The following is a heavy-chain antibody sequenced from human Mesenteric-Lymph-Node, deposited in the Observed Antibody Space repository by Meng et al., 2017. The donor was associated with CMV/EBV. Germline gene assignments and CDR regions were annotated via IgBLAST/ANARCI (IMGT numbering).Heavy chain of an antibody. V-gene: IGHV4-39*01. J-gene: IGHJ5*02. CDR1: GDSISSFYY. Sequence: HLQLRESGLGQVKPSETLALTRTVSGDSISSFYYWGWIRQPPGRGLEWIGSVHYTGSTYYSPSLKSRVTVSVDTSKNQFSLRLTSVTAAETAVYYCARPFPSWQSPRLDPFGAWGQGTLVTVSS. D-gene: IGHD6-19*01. CDR2: VHYTGST. CDR3: ARPFPSWQSPRLDPFGA.